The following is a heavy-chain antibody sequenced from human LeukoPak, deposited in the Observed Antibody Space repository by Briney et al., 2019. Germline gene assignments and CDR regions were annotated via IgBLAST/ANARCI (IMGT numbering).Heavy chain of an antibody. CDR1: GGSISSSSYY. CDR2: IYYSGST. V-gene: IGHV4-39*07. J-gene: IGHJ6*03. CDR3: ARIGNFDWLLGFSDYYMDV. D-gene: IGHD3-9*01. Sequence: SETLSLTCTVSGGSISSSSYYWGWIRQPPGKGLEWIGSIYYSGSTYYNPSLKSRVTISVDTSKNQFSLKLSSVTAADTTVYYCARIGNFDWLLGFSDYYMDVWGKGATVTVSS.